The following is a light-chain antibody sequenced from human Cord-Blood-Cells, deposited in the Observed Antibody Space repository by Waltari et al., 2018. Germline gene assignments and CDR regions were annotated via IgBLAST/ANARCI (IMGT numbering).Light chain of an antibody. CDR2: AAS. J-gene: IGKJ4*01. CDR3: QQYYSYPLT. V-gene: IGKV1-8*01. Sequence: AIRMTQSPSSFSASTGDRVTITCRASQGISSYLAWYQQKPGKAPKLLIYAASTLQSGFPSRFSGSGSETDFTLTISCLQSEDFATYYCQQYYSYPLTFGGGTKVEIK. CDR1: QGISSY.